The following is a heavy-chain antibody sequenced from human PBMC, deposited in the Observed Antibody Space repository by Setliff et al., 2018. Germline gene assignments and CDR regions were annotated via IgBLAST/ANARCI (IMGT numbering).Heavy chain of an antibody. D-gene: IGHD3-10*01. Sequence: SETLSLTCTVSPGSISRHYWSWFRQAPGKGLEWIGYRHDNGERDYNPSLGSRVTISVDTSKNQFSLRLSSVTAADTAVYYCASHVLLWFGTLYYMDVWGKGTTVTVSS. CDR2: RHDNGER. CDR1: PGSISRHY. CDR3: ASHVLLWFGTLYYMDV. J-gene: IGHJ6*03. V-gene: IGHV4-59*08.